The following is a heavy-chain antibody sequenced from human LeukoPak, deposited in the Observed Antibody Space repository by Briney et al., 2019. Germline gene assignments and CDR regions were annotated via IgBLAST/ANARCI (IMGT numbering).Heavy chain of an antibody. CDR1: GFTVSTNY. V-gene: IGHV3-53*01. CDR2: IYGGGST. J-gene: IGHJ4*02. CDR3: ARAPGPSRTSGAPGD. Sequence: GGSLRLSCAASGFTVSTNYMSWVRQAPGKGLEWVSVIYGGGSTFYADSVKGRFTISRDNSKNTLYLQMNSLRAEDAAVYYCARAPGPSRTSGAPGDWGQGTLLTVSS. D-gene: IGHD2-8*01.